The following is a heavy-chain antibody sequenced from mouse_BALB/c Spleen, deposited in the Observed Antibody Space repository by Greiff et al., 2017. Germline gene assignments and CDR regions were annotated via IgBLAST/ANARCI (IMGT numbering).Heavy chain of an antibody. D-gene: IGHD1-2*01. Sequence: EVKLVESGGGLVKPGGFLKLSCAASGFTFSSYAMSWVRQTPEKRLEWVASISSGGSTYYPDSVKGRFTISRDNARNILYLQMSSLRSEDTAMYYCARGSTTATAWFAYWGQGTLVTVSA. CDR1: GFTFSSYA. CDR3: ARGSTTATAWFAY. CDR2: ISSGGST. V-gene: IGHV5-6-5*01. J-gene: IGHJ3*01.